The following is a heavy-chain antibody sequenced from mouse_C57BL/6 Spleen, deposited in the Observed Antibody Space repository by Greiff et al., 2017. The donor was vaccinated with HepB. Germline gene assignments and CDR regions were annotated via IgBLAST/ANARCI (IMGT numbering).Heavy chain of an antibody. CDR1: GFTFTDYY. Sequence: EVKLMESGGGLVQPGGSLSLSCAASGFTFTDYYMSWVRQPPGKALEWLGFIRNKANGYTTEYSASVKGRFTISRDNSQSILYLQMNALRAEDSATYYCARYPYGSFDYWGQGTTLTVSS. J-gene: IGHJ2*01. D-gene: IGHD1-1*01. CDR3: ARYPYGSFDY. V-gene: IGHV7-3*01. CDR2: IRNKANGYTT.